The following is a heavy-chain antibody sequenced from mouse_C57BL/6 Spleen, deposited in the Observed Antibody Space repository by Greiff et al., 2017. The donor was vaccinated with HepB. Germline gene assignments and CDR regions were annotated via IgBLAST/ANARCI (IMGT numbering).Heavy chain of an antibody. CDR1: GYAFSSSW. CDR2: IYPGDGDT. Sequence: VKLQQSGPELVKPGASVKISCKASGYAFSSSWMNWVKQRPGKGLEWIGRIYPGDGDTNYNGKFKGKATLTADKSSSTAYMQLSSLTSEDSAVYFCARDYYGSSCYFDYWGQGTTLTVSS. V-gene: IGHV1-82*01. D-gene: IGHD1-1*01. CDR3: ARDYYGSSCYFDY. J-gene: IGHJ2*01.